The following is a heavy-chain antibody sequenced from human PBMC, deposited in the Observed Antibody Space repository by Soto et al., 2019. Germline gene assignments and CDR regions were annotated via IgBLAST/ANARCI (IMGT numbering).Heavy chain of an antibody. CDR3: AKVYYGDSYFDY. D-gene: IGHD4-17*01. J-gene: IGHJ4*02. CDR1: GFTFSSYA. CDR2: ISGSGGST. V-gene: IGHV3-23*01. Sequence: GGSLRRSCAAAGFTFSSYAMSWVRQAPGKGLEWVSAISGSGGSTYYADSVKGRFTISRDNSKNTLYLQMNSLRAEDTAVYYCAKVYYGDSYFDYWGQGSLVTVSS.